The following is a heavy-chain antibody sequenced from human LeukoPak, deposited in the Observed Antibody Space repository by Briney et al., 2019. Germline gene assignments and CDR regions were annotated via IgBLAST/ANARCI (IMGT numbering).Heavy chain of an antibody. CDR2: IPSDGSST. Sequence: GRSLRLSCAASGFTFINYGMHWVRQAPGKGLEWVAAIPSDGSSTYYADSVKGRFTISRDNPKNTLYLQMNSLRPEHAAVYYCSRWLQQLVGDWGQGTLVTVSS. CDR3: SRWLQQLVGD. D-gene: IGHD6-13*01. V-gene: IGHV3-30*03. J-gene: IGHJ4*02. CDR1: GFTFINYG.